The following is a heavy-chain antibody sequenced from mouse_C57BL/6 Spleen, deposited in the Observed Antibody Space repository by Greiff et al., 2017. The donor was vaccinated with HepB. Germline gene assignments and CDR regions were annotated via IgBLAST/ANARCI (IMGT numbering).Heavy chain of an antibody. J-gene: IGHJ1*03. CDR3: ARSHSLSPYFDV. D-gene: IGHD6-2*01. CDR2: IDPSDSYT. V-gene: IGHV1-69*01. Sequence: QVQLQQPGAELVMPGASVKLSCKASGYTFTSYWMHWVKQRPGQGLEWIGEIDPSDSYTNYNQKFKGKSTLTVDKSSSTAYMQLSSLTSEDSAVYYCARSHSLSPYFDVWAQGPRSPSPQ. CDR1: GYTFTSYW.